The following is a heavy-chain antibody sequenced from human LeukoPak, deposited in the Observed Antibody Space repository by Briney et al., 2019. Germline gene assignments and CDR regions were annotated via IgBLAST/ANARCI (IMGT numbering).Heavy chain of an antibody. CDR3: ARNRDGYNSFDY. D-gene: IGHD5-24*01. V-gene: IGHV4-59*06. CDR1: GGSISSYY. J-gene: IGHJ4*02. Sequence: SETLSLTCTVPGGSISSYYWSWIRQHPGKGLEWIGYIYYSGSSYYNPSLRSRVTISVDTSKNHFSLKLSSVTAADTAVYYCARNRDGYNSFDYWGQGTLVTVSS. CDR2: IYYSGSS.